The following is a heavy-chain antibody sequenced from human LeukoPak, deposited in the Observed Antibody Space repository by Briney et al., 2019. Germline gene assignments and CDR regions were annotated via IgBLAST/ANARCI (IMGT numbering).Heavy chain of an antibody. CDR1: GGSISSYY. V-gene: IGHV4-4*09. D-gene: IGHD6-19*01. Sequence: SETLSLTCTVSGGSISSYYWSWIRQPPGKGLGWIGYIYTSGSTNYNPSLKSRVTISVDTSKNQFSLKLSSVTAADTAAYYCARLAVAGTEGIFDYWGQGTLVTVSS. J-gene: IGHJ4*02. CDR2: IYTSGST. CDR3: ARLAVAGTEGIFDY.